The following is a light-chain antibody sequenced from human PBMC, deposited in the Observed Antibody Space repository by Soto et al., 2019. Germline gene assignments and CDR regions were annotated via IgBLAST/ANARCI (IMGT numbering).Light chain of an antibody. V-gene: IGKV3-20*01. CDR3: QQYGGSPRT. J-gene: IGKJ1*01. CDR2: AAS. Sequence: DIVMTQSPATLSVSPGERATLSCRASQTIGSSHLAWYQQKPGQAPRVLIFAASSRATGIPDRFSGSGSGTDFTLTISRLEPEDFAVYYCQQYGGSPRTFGQGTKVDIK. CDR1: QTIGSSH.